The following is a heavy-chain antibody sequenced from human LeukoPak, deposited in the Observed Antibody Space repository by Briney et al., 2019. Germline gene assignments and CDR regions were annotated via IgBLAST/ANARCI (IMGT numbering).Heavy chain of an antibody. CDR2: ISSSSSTI. J-gene: IGHJ1*01. CDR1: GFTFSSYS. CDR3: ARGSSWYLEHFQL. V-gene: IGHV3-48*01. Sequence: PGGSLRLSCAASGFTFSSYSMNWVRQAPGKGLEWVSYISSSSSTIYYADSVKGRFTISRDSAKKSLYLQMNSLTVEDTAVYYCARGSSWYLEHFQLWGQGTLVTVSS. D-gene: IGHD6-13*01.